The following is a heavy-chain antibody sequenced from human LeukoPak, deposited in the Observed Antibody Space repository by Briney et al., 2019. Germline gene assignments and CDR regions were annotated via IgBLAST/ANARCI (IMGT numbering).Heavy chain of an antibody. J-gene: IGHJ4*02. CDR1: GFTFSSYG. D-gene: IGHD2-21*01. V-gene: IGHV3-23*01. CDR2: ITGGGGSA. CDR3: ARHVIAVGFDY. Sequence: GGSLRLSRAASGFTFSSYGLSWVRRAPGKGLEWVSAITGGGGSAYYADSVKGRFTISRDNSKNTLSLQMNSLRAEDTAVYYCARHVIAVGFDYWGQGTLVTVSS.